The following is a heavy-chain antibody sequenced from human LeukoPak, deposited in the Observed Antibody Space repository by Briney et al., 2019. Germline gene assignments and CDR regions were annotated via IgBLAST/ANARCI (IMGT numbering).Heavy chain of an antibody. CDR3: VGRPYYYYGMDV. V-gene: IGHV3-53*01. CDR1: GFTVNSNS. J-gene: IGHJ6*02. Sequence: GGSLRLSCAASGFTVNSNSMSWVRQVTGKGLECVAAIYSGDSTYYPDSVKGRFSISRDNSKNTLYLQMSSLRAEDTAIYYCVGRPYYYYGMDVWGQGTTVTVSS. CDR2: IYSGDST.